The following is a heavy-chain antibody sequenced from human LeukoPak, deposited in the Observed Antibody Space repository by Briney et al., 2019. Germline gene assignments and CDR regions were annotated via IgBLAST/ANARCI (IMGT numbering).Heavy chain of an antibody. Sequence: SETLSLTCTVSGGSISSGGYYWSWIRQPPGKGLEWIGYIYHSGSTYYNPSLKSRVTISVDRSKNQFSLKLSSVTAADTAVYYCARGQGIAAAGPKLGYWGQGTLVTVSP. CDR3: ARGQGIAAAGPKLGY. CDR2: IYHSGST. V-gene: IGHV4-30-2*01. J-gene: IGHJ4*02. CDR1: GGSISSGGYY. D-gene: IGHD6-13*01.